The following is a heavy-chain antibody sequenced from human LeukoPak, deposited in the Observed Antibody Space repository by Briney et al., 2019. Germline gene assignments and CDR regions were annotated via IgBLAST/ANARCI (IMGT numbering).Heavy chain of an antibody. CDR3: ARIKCGGDCRGYYYYYHMDV. Sequence: AGGSLRLSCAASGFTFSSYGMHWVRQAPGKGLEWVAFIRYDGSNKYYADSVKGRFTTSRDNSKNTLYLQMNSLRAEDTAVYYCARIKCGGDCRGYYYYYHMDVWGKGTTVTISS. CDR2: IRYDGSNK. J-gene: IGHJ6*03. D-gene: IGHD2-21*02. CDR1: GFTFSSYG. V-gene: IGHV3-30*02.